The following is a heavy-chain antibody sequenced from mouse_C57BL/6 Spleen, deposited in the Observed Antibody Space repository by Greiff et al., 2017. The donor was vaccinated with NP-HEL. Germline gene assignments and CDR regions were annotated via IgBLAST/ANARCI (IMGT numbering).Heavy chain of an antibody. D-gene: IGHD2-4*01. CDR2: IYPGSGST. J-gene: IGHJ3*01. CDR3: AYDYDGEGWFAY. Sequence: VQLQQPGAELVKPGASVKMSCKASGYTFTSYWITWVKQRPGQGLEWIGDIYPGSGSTNYNEKFKSKATLTVDTSSSTAYMQLSSLTSEDSAVYYCAYDYDGEGWFAYWGQGTLVTVSA. V-gene: IGHV1-55*01. CDR1: GYTFTSYW.